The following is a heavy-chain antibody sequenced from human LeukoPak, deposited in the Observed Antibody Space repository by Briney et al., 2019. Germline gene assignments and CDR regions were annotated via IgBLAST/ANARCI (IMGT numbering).Heavy chain of an antibody. D-gene: IGHD3-22*01. CDR1: GYTFTGYY. CDR2: INPNSGGT. J-gene: IGHJ4*02. Sequence: ASVNVSCKASGYTFTGYYMHWVRQAPGQGLEWMGWINPNSGGTNYAQKVHGRVTMTSDTSISTAYMELSRLRSDDTAVYYCARDREGYYSDSSGYYGYWGQGTLVTVSS. CDR3: ARDREGYYSDSSGYYGY. V-gene: IGHV1-2*02.